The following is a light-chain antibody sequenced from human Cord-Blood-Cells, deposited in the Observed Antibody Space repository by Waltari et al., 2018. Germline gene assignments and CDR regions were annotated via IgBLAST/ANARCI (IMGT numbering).Light chain of an antibody. CDR1: QSVSSSY. Sequence: EIVLTQSPGTLSLSPGERATLSCRASQSVSSSYLAWYQQKPVQAPRLLIYGASRRATGIPDRFSGSGSGTDFTLTISRLEPEDFAVYYCQQYGSSPPWTFGQGTKVEIK. V-gene: IGKV3-20*01. CDR3: QQYGSSPPWT. J-gene: IGKJ1*01. CDR2: GAS.